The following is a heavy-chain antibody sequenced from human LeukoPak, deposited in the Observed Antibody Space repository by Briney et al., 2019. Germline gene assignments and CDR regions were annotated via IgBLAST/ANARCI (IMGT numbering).Heavy chain of an antibody. CDR2: ISYDGSNK. D-gene: IGHD1-26*01. V-gene: IGHV3-30-3*01. CDR1: GFTFSSYA. Sequence: PGRSLRLSCAASGFTFSSYAMHWVRQAPGKGLEWVAVISYDGSNKYYADSVKGRFTISRDNSKNTLYLQMNSLRAEDTAVYYCARTRYSGSYLIPYFDYWGQGTLVTVSS. CDR3: ARTRYSGSYLIPYFDY. J-gene: IGHJ4*02.